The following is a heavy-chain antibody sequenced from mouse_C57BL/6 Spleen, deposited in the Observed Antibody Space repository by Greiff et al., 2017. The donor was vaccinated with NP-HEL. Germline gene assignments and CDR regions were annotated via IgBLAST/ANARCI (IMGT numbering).Heavy chain of an antibody. V-gene: IGHV1-82*01. CDR3: ASYYYGSSYEDYAMDY. CDR1: GYAFSSSW. CDR2: IYPGDGDT. J-gene: IGHJ4*01. Sequence: VKLMESGPELVKPGASVKISCKASGYAFSSSWMNWVKQRPGKGLEWIGRIYPGDGDTNYNGKFKGKATLTADKSSSTAYMQLSSLTSEDSAVYFCASYYYGSSYEDYAMDYWGQGTSVTVSS. D-gene: IGHD1-1*01.